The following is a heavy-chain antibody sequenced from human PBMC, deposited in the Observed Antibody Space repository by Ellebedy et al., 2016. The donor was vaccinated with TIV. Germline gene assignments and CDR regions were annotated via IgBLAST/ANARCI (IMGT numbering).Heavy chain of an antibody. J-gene: IGHJ4*02. CDR2: ITHSGST. CDR3: ARGLARDY. Sequence: MPSETRSLTCAVYGGSFSGYYWSWIRQPPGKGLEWIGEITHSGSTNYNPSLKSRVTISVDTSKNQFSLNLSSVTAADTAVYYCARGLARDYWGQGTLVTVSS. V-gene: IGHV4-34*01. CDR1: GGSFSGYY.